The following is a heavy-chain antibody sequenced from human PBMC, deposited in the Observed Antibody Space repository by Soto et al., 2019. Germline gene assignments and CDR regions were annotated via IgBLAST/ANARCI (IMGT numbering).Heavy chain of an antibody. CDR2: ISGSGGST. V-gene: IGHV3-23*01. Sequence: PGGSLRLSCAASGFTFSSYAMSWVRQAPGKGLEWVSAISGSGGSTYYADSVKGRFTISRDNSKNTLYLQMNSLRAEDTAVYYCAKDGNVDTAMVSWDYYYYGMDVWGQGTTVTVSS. CDR3: AKDGNVDTAMVSWDYYYYGMDV. CDR1: GFTFSSYA. J-gene: IGHJ6*02. D-gene: IGHD5-18*01.